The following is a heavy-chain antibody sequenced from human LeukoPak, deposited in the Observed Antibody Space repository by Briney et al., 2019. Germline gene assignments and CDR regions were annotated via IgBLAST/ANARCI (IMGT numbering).Heavy chain of an antibody. CDR3: ARGYSSDSSSLDY. CDR2: LNREGSST. V-gene: IGHV3-74*01. CDR1: GFTFSNYW. J-gene: IGHJ4*02. Sequence: GGSLRLSCAASGFTFSNYWMHWVRQAPGGGLVWVSRLNREGSSTSYADSVKGRFTISRDNAKNTLYLHINSLRAEDTAVYYCARGYSSDSSSLDYWGQGTLVTISS. D-gene: IGHD3-22*01.